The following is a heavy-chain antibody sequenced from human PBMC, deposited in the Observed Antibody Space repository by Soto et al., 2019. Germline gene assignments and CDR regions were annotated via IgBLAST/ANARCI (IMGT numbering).Heavy chain of an antibody. CDR3: ARDAWSTYYYGMDV. Sequence: ASVKVSCKASGGTFSSYAISWVRQAPGQGLEWMGGIIPIFGTANYAQKFQGRVTITADESTSTAYMELSSLRSEDTAVYYCARDAWSTYYYGMDVWGQGTTVTVSS. J-gene: IGHJ6*02. D-gene: IGHD2-15*01. V-gene: IGHV1-69*13. CDR2: IIPIFGTA. CDR1: GGTFSSYA.